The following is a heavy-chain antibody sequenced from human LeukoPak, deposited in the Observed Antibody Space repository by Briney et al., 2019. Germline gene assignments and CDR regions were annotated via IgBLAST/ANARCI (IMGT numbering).Heavy chain of an antibody. V-gene: IGHV3-30*02. CDR1: GFTFIDYN. J-gene: IGHJ3*02. CDR2: IPYDGSTK. Sequence: GGSLRLSCAASGFTFIDYNMHWVRQTPGKGLEWVAFIPYDGSTKSCADSVKGRFTISRDNSKKTLFLQMSSLRAEATAVYYCVRDSVYAFHIWGHGTKVTVSS. CDR3: VRDSVYAFHI.